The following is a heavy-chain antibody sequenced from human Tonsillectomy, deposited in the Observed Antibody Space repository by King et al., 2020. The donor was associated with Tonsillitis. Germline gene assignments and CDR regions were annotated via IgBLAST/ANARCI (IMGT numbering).Heavy chain of an antibody. J-gene: IGHJ4*02. V-gene: IGHV4-38-2*01. CDR2: IYHSEST. CDR3: ASGAGGKYYFDY. D-gene: IGHD2-8*02. Sequence: QVQLQESGPGLVKPSETLSLTCAVSGYSISSGYYWGWIRQPPGKGLEWIGSIYHSESTYYNPSLKSRVTISVDTSKNQFSLKLSSVTAADTAVYYCASGAGGKYYFDYWGQGTLVTVSS. CDR1: GYSISSGYY.